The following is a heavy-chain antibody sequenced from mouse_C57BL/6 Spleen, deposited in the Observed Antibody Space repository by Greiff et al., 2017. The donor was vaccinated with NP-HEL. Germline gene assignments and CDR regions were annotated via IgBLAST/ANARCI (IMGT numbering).Heavy chain of an antibody. J-gene: IGHJ2*01. CDR1: GYTFTSYW. V-gene: IGHV1-69*01. Sequence: VQLQQPGAELVMPGASVKLSCKASGYTFTSYWMHWVKQRPGQGLEWIGEIDPSDSYTNYNQKFKVKSTLTVDKSSSTAYMQLSSLTSEDSAVYYCARYYGSSYFDYWGQGTTLTVSS. D-gene: IGHD1-1*01. CDR2: IDPSDSYT. CDR3: ARYYGSSYFDY.